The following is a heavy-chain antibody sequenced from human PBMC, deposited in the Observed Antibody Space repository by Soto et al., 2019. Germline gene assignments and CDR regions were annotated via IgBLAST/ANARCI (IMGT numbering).Heavy chain of an antibody. J-gene: IGHJ5*02. D-gene: IGHD2-15*01. CDR3: ARDLGYCRSGTCYREWFDP. Sequence: QVQLVQSGAEVKKPGASVKVSCKASGYTFTTHGISWVRQAPGQGLEWMGWVSGDNGHTNYAQSLKARATMTRDRSTKHGYMELSSLRSDGTAVYYCARDLGYCRSGTCYREWFDPWGQGTLVTVSS. V-gene: IGHV1-18*01. CDR1: GYTFTTHG. CDR2: VSGDNGHT.